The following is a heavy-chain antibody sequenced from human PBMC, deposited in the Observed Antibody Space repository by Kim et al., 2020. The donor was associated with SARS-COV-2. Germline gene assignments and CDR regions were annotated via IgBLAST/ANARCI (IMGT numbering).Heavy chain of an antibody. D-gene: IGHD3-9*01. J-gene: IGHJ6*02. CDR1: GFTFSNYL. CDR3: AKERKDILTGHAVGMDV. CDR2: ISSNGGST. V-gene: IGHV3-64D*06. Sequence: GGSLRLSCAASGFTFSNYLMSWVRQAPGKGLEYVSAISSNGGSTSYADAVKGRFIISRDNSKNTLYLQMNSLRFLDTAVYYCAKERKDILTGHAVGMDVWGQGTAVTVSS.